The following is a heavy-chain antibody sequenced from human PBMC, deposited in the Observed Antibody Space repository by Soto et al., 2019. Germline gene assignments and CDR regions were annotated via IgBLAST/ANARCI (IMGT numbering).Heavy chain of an antibody. CDR1: GFTFSSYA. CDR3: AKGQVTYYYDSSGYYYGMDV. J-gene: IGHJ6*02. CDR2: ISGSGGST. Sequence: GGSLRLSCAASGFTFSSYAMSWVRQAPGKGLEWVSAISGSGGSTYYADSVKGRFTISRDNSKNTLYLKMNSLRAEDTAVYYCAKGQVTYYYDSSGYYYGMDVWGQGTTVTVSS. D-gene: IGHD3-22*01. V-gene: IGHV3-23*01.